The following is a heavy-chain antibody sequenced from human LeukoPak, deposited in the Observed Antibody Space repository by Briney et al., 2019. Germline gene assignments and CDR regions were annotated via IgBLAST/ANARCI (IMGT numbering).Heavy chain of an antibody. V-gene: IGHV3-23*01. CDR2: ISGSGGST. D-gene: IGHD3-10*01. Sequence: PGGSLRLSCAASGFTFSSYGMSWVRQAPGKGLEWVSAISGSGGSTYYADSVKGRFTISRDNSKNTLYLQMNSLRAEDTAVYYCARGSTVRGVGGAFDIWGQGTMVTVSS. J-gene: IGHJ3*02. CDR1: GFTFSSYG. CDR3: ARGSTVRGVGGAFDI.